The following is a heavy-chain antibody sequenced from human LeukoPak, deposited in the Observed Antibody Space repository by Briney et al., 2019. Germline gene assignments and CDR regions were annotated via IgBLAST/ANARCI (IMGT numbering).Heavy chain of an antibody. J-gene: IGHJ3*02. D-gene: IGHD3-16*02. Sequence: SETLSLTCTVSGGSISSYYWSWIRQPPGKGLEWIGYIYYSGSTNYNPSLKSRVTISVDTSKNQFSLKLSSVTAADTTVYYCAGPRMITSGGVIVPDAFDIWGQGTMVTVSS. CDR2: IYYSGST. CDR3: AGPRMITSGGVIVPDAFDI. CDR1: GGSISSYY. V-gene: IGHV4-59*01.